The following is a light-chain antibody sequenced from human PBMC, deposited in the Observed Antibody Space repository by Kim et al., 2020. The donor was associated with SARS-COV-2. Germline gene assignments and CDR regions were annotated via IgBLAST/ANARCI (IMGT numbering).Light chain of an antibody. J-gene: IGLJ1*01. Sequence: SWSPGQTASITCSGDKLGDKYACWYQQKPGQSPVLVIYQDSKRPSGIPERFSGSNSGNTATLTISGTRAMDEADYYCQAWDSSTGVFGTGTKVTVL. CDR2: QDS. V-gene: IGLV3-1*01. CDR3: QAWDSSTGV. CDR1: KLGDKY.